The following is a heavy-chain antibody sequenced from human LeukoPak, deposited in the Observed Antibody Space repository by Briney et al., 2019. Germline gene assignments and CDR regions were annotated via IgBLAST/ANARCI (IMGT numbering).Heavy chain of an antibody. Sequence: SETLSLTCTVSGGSISSYYWSWIRQPAGKGLEWIGRIYTSGSTNYNPSLKSRVTMSVDTSKNQFSLKLSSVTAADTAVYYCARVLWYCSSTSCLDGNWFDPWGQGTLVTVSS. CDR3: ARVLWYCSSTSCLDGNWFDP. CDR1: GGSISSYY. J-gene: IGHJ5*02. V-gene: IGHV4-4*07. CDR2: IYTSGST. D-gene: IGHD2-2*01.